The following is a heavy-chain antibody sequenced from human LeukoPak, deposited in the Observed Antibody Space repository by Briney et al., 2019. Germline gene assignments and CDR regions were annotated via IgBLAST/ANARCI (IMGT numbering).Heavy chain of an antibody. J-gene: IGHJ3*02. CDR2: IYHSGST. CDR3: ATQNDYGDYHDAFDI. CDR1: GGSICSGGYS. V-gene: IGHV4-30-2*01. Sequence: SETLSLTCAVSGGSICSGGYSWSWLRQPPGKGLEWIGYIYHSGSTYYNPSLKSRVTISVDRSKNQFSLKLSSVTAADTAVYYCATQNDYGDYHDAFDIWGQGTMVTVSS. D-gene: IGHD4-17*01.